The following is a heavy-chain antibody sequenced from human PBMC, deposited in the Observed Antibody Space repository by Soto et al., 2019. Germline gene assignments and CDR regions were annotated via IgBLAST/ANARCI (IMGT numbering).Heavy chain of an antibody. CDR1: GFTFSSYW. D-gene: IGHD2-2*01. J-gene: IGHJ4*02. CDR3: ARGRGCSTGCHNFDY. V-gene: IGHV3-7*01. Sequence: EVQLVESGGGLVQPGGSLRLSCAASGFTFSSYWMSWVRQAPGKGLEWVANIKQDGSKKYYVDSVKGRFTISRDNAKNSLHLEMNSLRAADTAVYYCARGRGCSTGCHNFDYWGQGTLVTVSS. CDR2: IKQDGSKK.